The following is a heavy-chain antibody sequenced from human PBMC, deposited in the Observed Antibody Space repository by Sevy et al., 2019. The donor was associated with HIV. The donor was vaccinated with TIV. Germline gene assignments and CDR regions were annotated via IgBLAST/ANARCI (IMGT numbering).Heavy chain of an antibody. CDR3: ARNGGGLRGSVNVWFDS. V-gene: IGHV4-59*13. CDR1: GGSINGYY. CDR2: IYYNGAT. D-gene: IGHD3-16*01. J-gene: IGHJ5*01. Sequence: SETLSLTCGVSGGSINGYYWNWIRQSPEKGLEWIGEIYYNGATNYNPSLESRVTMSVDMSKSQVSLTLRSMTAADTAVYYWARNGGGLRGSVNVWFDSWGQGSLVTVSS.